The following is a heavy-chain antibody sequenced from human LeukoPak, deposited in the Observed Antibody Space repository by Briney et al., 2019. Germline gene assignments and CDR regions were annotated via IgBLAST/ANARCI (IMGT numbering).Heavy chain of an antibody. CDR2: IHYSGST. Sequence: PSETLSLTCTVSGGSISSYYWSWIRQPPGKGLVWIGYIHYSGSTNYSPSLKSRVTISVDTSKSQFSLNLTSVTAADSAVYYCARVSWFPGTSYYYMDVWGKGTTVTVSS. V-gene: IGHV4-59*01. D-gene: IGHD1-1*01. CDR1: GGSISSYY. CDR3: ARVSWFPGTSYYYMDV. J-gene: IGHJ6*03.